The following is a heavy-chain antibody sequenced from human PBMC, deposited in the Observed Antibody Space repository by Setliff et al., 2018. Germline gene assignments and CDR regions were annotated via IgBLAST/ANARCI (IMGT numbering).Heavy chain of an antibody. CDR2: ISPNYDYT. V-gene: IGHV1-18*01. CDR3: VRDAGWQYDDYAGVYFPH. CDR1: GFVFTNYA. J-gene: IGHJ1*01. D-gene: IGHD4-17*01. Sequence: ASVKVSCKASGFVFTNYAITWVRQAPGQGLEWMGWISPNYDYTNYAQKFQDRVTITADTSTGTAYMELRSLGSDDTAVYYCVRDAGWQYDDYAGVYFPHWGQGTLVTVSS.